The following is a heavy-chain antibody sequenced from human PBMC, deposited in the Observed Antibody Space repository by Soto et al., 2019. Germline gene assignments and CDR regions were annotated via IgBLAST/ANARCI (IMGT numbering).Heavy chain of an antibody. CDR2: ISSSGTYI. V-gene: IGHV3-21*01. D-gene: IGHD3-10*01. Sequence: PGGSLRLSCEASGFTFNDYSIDWVRQAPEKGLEWVSSISSSGTYIYYADSVKGRFATSRDNANNVMYLQMETLRAEDTAVYYCVRAGHVFDVHYYGMDLWGQGTTVTVSS. J-gene: IGHJ6*02. CDR1: GFTFNDYS. CDR3: VRAGHVFDVHYYGMDL.